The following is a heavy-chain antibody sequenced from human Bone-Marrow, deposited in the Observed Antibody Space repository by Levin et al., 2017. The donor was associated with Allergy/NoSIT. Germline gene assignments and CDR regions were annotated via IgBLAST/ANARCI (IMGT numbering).Heavy chain of an antibody. Sequence: QTGGSLRLSCATSGFTFRSYSMSWVRQAPGKGLEWVAGIASYGDERYYADSVKGRFTISRDVSESTLFLQMASLTAEDTALYYCAASYYVDTSGFDYWGQGTQVKVSS. CDR3: AASYYVDTSGFDY. CDR2: IASYGDER. CDR1: GFTFRSYS. D-gene: IGHD3-22*01. V-gene: IGHV3-23*01. J-gene: IGHJ4*02.